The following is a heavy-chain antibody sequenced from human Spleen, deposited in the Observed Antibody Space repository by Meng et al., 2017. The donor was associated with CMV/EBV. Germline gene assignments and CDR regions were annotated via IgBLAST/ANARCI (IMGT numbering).Heavy chain of an antibody. CDR2: ISSSGSPI. Sequence: GESLKISCAASGFTFNDYYMSWIRQAPGKGLEWVSYISSSGSPIYYADSVKGRFTISRDNAKNSLYLQMNSLRAEDTAVYYCASRSYYYDSSGPPDYWGQGTLVTVSS. CDR1: GFTFNDYY. V-gene: IGHV3-11*04. J-gene: IGHJ4*02. CDR3: ASRSYYYDSSGPPDY. D-gene: IGHD3-22*01.